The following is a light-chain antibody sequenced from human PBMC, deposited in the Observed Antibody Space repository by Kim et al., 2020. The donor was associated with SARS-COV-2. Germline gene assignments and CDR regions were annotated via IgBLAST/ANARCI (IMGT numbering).Light chain of an antibody. J-gene: IGLJ2*01. V-gene: IGLV3-1*01. CDR2: QDS. Sequence: YELTQPPSVSVSPGQTASITCSGDKLGDKYACWYQQKSGQSPVLVIYQDSKRPSGIPERFSGSNSGNTATLTISGTQAMDEADYYCQAWDSSTVVFGGGTQLTVL. CDR1: KLGDKY. CDR3: QAWDSSTVV.